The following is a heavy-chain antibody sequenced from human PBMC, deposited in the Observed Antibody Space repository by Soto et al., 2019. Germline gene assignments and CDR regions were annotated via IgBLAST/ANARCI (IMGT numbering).Heavy chain of an antibody. J-gene: IGHJ3*02. CDR1: GFTFSRYW. CDR2: INIYGSST. CDR3: ARGWIGDLNDAFDI. V-gene: IGHV3-74*01. D-gene: IGHD2-2*03. Sequence: GGSLRLSXAASGFTFSRYWMHWVRQAPGKGLVWVSRINIYGSSTDYADSVKGRFTISRDNAKNTLYLQMNSLRVEDTAVYYCARGWIGDLNDAFDIWGQGTMVTVSS.